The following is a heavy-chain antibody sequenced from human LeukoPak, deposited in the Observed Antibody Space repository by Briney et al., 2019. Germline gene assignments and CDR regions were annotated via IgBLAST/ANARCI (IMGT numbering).Heavy chain of an antibody. Sequence: PSQTLSLTCAVSGGSISSGGYSWGWIRQPPGKGLEWIGYIYHSGSTYYNPSLKSRVTISVDRSKNQFSLKLSSVTAADTAVYYCAREVGSSGYYDYWGQGTLVTVSS. D-gene: IGHD3-22*01. V-gene: IGHV4-30-2*01. CDR2: IYHSGST. CDR1: GGSISSGGYS. J-gene: IGHJ4*02. CDR3: AREVGSSGYYDY.